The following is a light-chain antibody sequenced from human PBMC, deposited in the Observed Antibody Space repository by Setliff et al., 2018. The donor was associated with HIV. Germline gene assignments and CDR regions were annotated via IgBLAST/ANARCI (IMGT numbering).Light chain of an antibody. CDR2: EVT. CDR1: SSDIGTYNF. CDR3: TSYTSRNTLV. V-gene: IGLV2-14*01. J-gene: IGLJ1*01. Sequence: QSVLTQPASVSGSPGQSITISCTGTSSDIGTYNFVSWYQPHPGRAPKLIIYEVTNRPSGVSSRFPGSKSGNTASLTISGLQTEDEADYYCTSYTSRNTLVFGTGTKVTVL.